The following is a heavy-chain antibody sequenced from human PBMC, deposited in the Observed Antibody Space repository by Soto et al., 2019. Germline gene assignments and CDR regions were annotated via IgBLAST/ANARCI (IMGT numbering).Heavy chain of an antibody. J-gene: IGHJ4*02. CDR3: ARAPKVSGSSQTRPDF. CDR1: GGFIRSTSYY. CDR2: IFFNGNP. Sequence: SETLSLTCTVPGGFIRSTSYYWAWIRQPPGKGLEWIGSIFFNGNPDYNPSLQSRVTISVDTSKNQFSLKLASVAAADTAVYYCARAPKVSGSSQTRPDFWGQGTLVTVSS. V-gene: IGHV4-39*01. D-gene: IGHD6-6*01.